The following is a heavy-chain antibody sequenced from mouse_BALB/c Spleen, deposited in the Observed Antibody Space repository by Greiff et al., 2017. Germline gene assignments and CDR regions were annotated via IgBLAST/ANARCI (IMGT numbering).Heavy chain of an antibody. Sequence: QVQLQQSGAELVRPGASVKLSCKTSGYIFTSYWIHWVNQRSGQGLERIARIYPGTGSTYYNEKFKGKATLTADKSSSTAYMQLSSLKSEDSAVYFCARSEVYYYGSSPHYFDYWGQGTTLTVSS. CDR2: IYPGTGST. J-gene: IGHJ2*01. V-gene: IGHV1S132*01. CDR3: ARSEVYYYGSSPHYFDY. D-gene: IGHD1-1*01. CDR1: GYIFTSYW.